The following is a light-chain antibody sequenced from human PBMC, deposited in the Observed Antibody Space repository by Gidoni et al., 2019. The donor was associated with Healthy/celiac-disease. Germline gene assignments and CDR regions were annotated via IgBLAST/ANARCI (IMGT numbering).Light chain of an antibody. CDR2: GAS. Sequence: IVLPQSPGTLSLSPGERATISCRASQSVSSSYLAWYQQKPGQAPRLLIYGASSRATGSPERFSGSGSGTDFTITISRLEPEDFAVYYCQQHGSSPYTFGQGTKLEIK. V-gene: IGKV3-20*01. CDR1: QSVSSSY. CDR3: QQHGSSPYT. J-gene: IGKJ2*01.